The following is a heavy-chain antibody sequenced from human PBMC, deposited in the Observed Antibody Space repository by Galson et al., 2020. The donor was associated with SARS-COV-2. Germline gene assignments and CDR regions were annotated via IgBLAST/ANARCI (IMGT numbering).Heavy chain of an antibody. Sequence: GGSLRLSCAASGFTFDDYTMHWVRQAPGKDLEWVSLISWDGGSTYYADSVKGRFTISRDNSKNSLYMQMNSLRTEDTALYYCAKDIARLGEEGVGAEDDNDGMDVWGQGTMVTVSS. J-gene: IGHJ6*02. CDR2: ISWDGGST. D-gene: IGHD3-16*01. CDR3: AKDIARLGEEGVGAEDDNDGMDV. V-gene: IGHV3-43*01. CDR1: GFTFDDYT.